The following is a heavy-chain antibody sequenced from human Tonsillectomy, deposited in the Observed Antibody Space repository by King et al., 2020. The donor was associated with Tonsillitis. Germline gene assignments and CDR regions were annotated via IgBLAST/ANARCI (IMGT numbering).Heavy chain of an antibody. J-gene: IGHJ4*02. CDR2: IRSKAYGGTT. D-gene: IGHD5-18*01. Sequence: VQLVESGGGLVQPGRSLRLSCTASGFTFGDYAMSWFRQAPGKGLEWVGFIRSKAYGGTTEYAASVKGRFTISRDDSKSIAYLQMNSLKTEDTAVYYCTSDDVDTAMVPLDYWGRGTLVTVSS. CDR1: GFTFGDYA. V-gene: IGHV3-49*03. CDR3: TSDDVDTAMVPLDY.